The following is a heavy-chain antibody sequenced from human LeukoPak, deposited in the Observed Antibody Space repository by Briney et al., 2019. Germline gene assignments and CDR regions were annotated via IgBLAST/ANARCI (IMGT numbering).Heavy chain of an antibody. Sequence: SETLSLTCTVSGGSISGYFWSWIRQPAGKGLEWIGRIYSSGSNNYNPSLKSRVTISLDTSKNHLSLNLSSVTAADTAVYYCAREPTSGREPTSGRPLDYWGQGTLVTVSS. CDR3: AREPTSGREPTSGRPLDY. D-gene: IGHD5-12*01. CDR2: IYSSGSN. CDR1: GGSISGYF. V-gene: IGHV4-4*07. J-gene: IGHJ4*02.